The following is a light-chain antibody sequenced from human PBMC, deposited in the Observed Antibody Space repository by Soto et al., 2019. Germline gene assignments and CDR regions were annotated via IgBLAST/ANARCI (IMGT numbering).Light chain of an antibody. V-gene: IGKV3-20*01. CDR3: QQFSSYPLT. J-gene: IGKJ4*01. CDR2: DAS. CDR1: QTVRNNY. Sequence: EWTQYLDTLSLSPREKATLSCRASQTVRNNYLAWYQQKPGQAPRLLIYDASSRATGIPDRFSGGGSGTDFTLTISRLEPEDFAVYYCQQFSSYPLTFGGGTKVEIK.